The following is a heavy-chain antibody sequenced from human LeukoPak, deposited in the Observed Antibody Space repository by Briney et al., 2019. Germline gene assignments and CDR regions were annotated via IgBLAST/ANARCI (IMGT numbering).Heavy chain of an antibody. CDR1: GYTFTSYD. CDR3: ARGGYSYGSFRLYFDY. V-gene: IGHV1-8*03. CDR2: MNPNSGNT. D-gene: IGHD5-18*01. Sequence: ASVKVSCKASGYTFTSYDINWVRQATGQGLEWMGWMNPNSGNTGYAQKFQGRVTITRNTSISTAYMELSSLRSEDTAVYYCARGGYSYGSFRLYFDYWGQGTLVTVSS. J-gene: IGHJ4*02.